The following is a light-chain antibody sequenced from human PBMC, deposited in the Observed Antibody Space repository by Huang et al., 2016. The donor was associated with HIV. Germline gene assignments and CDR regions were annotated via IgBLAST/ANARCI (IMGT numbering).Light chain of an antibody. CDR3: QQANMYPRS. Sequence: IQLTQSPSSVSVSEVDTVRITCRARLDISSCFAWDQQKPREAPTLLIHATAILPSGIPSRFSGSGSETDFFLTISSLRPDDFATYYCQQANMYPRSFGQGTRLDIK. CDR1: LDISSC. J-gene: IGKJ5*01. CDR2: ATA. V-gene: IGKV1-12*01.